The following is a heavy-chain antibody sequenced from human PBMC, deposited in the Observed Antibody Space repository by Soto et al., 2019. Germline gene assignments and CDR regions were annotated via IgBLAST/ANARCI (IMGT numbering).Heavy chain of an antibody. CDR2: VKQDGSEK. J-gene: IGHJ4*02. CDR3: ARENYFDY. V-gene: IGHV3-7*01. CDR1: GFTFSNYW. Sequence: EVQLVESGGGLVQPGGSLRLSCAASGFTFSNYWMGWVRQAPGKGLEWVANVKQDGSEKSYVDSVKGRFTISRDNAKKSLYLQMNSLRAEDTAVYYCARENYFDYWGQGTLVTVSS.